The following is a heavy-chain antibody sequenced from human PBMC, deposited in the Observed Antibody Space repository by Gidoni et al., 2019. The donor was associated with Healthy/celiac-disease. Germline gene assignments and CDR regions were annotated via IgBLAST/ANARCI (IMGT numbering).Heavy chain of an antibody. Sequence: EVQLVESGGGLVKPGGSLSLSCAASGSTFVNAWMSWVRQAPGKGLEWVGRIKSKTDGGTTDYAAPVKGRFTISRDDSKNTLYLQMNSLKTEDTAVYYCTTDPPGYPEFDYWGQGTLVTVLL. CDR1: GSTFVNAW. V-gene: IGHV3-15*01. D-gene: IGHD5-18*01. CDR3: TTDPPGYPEFDY. CDR2: IKSKTDGGTT. J-gene: IGHJ4*02.